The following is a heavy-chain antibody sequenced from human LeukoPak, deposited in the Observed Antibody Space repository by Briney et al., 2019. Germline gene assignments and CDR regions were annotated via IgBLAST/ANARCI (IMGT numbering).Heavy chain of an antibody. CDR3: TRGDL. CDR2: INQDGSGE. Sequence: GGSLRLSCIASGFTFSSYWMSWVRQAPGKGLEWVANINQDGSGEYYVDSVKGRFTISRDNAKSSLSLQMNSLRDEDTAVYYCTRGDLWGQGTLVTVSS. V-gene: IGHV3-7*01. CDR1: GFTFSSYW. J-gene: IGHJ4*02.